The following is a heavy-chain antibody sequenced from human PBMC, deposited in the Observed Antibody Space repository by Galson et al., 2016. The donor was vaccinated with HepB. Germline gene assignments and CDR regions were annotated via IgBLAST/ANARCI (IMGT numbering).Heavy chain of an antibody. CDR3: AKDSRRSTFGVLIHGLFSYMDV. CDR1: GFTFNNYA. CDR2: ISGSGGRT. Sequence: SLRLSCAASGFTFNNYAMHWVRQAPGKGLEWVSGISGSGGRTYYSDSVRGRFTISRDNSKNTLYLQMNSLKAGDTAIYYCAKDSRRSTFGVLIHGLFSYMDVWGKGTTVTVSS. V-gene: IGHV3-23*01. D-gene: IGHD3-3*01. J-gene: IGHJ6*03.